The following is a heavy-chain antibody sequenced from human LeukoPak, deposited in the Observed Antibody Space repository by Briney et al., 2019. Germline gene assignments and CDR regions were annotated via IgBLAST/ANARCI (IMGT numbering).Heavy chain of an antibody. D-gene: IGHD3-22*01. CDR3: AKAPPLYYYDSSGYLRNYFDY. CDR2: IRYDGSNK. J-gene: IGHJ4*02. V-gene: IGHV3-30*02. Sequence: GGSLRLSCAASGFTFSSYGMHWVRQAPGKGLEWVAFIRYDGSNKYYADSVKGRFTISRDNSKNTLYLQMNSLRAEDTAVYYCAKAPPLYYYDSSGYLRNYFDYWGQGTLVTVSS. CDR1: GFTFSSYG.